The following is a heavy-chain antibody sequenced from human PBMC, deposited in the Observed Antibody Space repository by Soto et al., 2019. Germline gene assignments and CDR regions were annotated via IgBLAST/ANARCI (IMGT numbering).Heavy chain of an antibody. D-gene: IGHD3-22*01. J-gene: IGHJ4*02. CDR3: ARGRTTMTTNYFDY. V-gene: IGHV4-59*12. Sequence: SETLSLTCTVSGGSISSYYWSWIRQPPGKGLEWIGYIYYSGSTNYNPSLKSRVTISVDTSKNQFSLKLSSVTAADTAVYYCARGRTTMTTNYFDYWGQGTLVTAPQ. CDR2: IYYSGST. CDR1: GGSISSYY.